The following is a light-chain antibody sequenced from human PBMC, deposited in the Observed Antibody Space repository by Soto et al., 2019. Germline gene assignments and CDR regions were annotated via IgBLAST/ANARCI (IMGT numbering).Light chain of an antibody. Sequence: DIVMTQSPDSLAVSLGERATIKCKSSQSVVHSADNKSYLTWYQKKPGQPPKALIYWASTRESGVPDRFSGSGSGTDFTLTISSLQAEDVAVYYCQQYYSTPRTFGQGTRVEIK. J-gene: IGKJ1*01. CDR3: QQYYSTPRT. CDR1: QSVVHSADNKSY. CDR2: WAS. V-gene: IGKV4-1*01.